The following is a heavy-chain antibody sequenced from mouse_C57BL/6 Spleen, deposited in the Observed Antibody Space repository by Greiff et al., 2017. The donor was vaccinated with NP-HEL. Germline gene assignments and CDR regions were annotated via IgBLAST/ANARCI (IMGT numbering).Heavy chain of an antibody. Sequence: QVHVKQSGAELVKPGASVKLSCKASGYTFTSYWMQWVKQRPGQGLEWIGEIDPSDSYTNYNQKFKGKATLTADKSSSTAYMQLSSLTSEDSAVYFCARTVYYYGSSFYYAMDYWGQGTSVTVSS. CDR3: ARTVYYYGSSFYYAMDY. V-gene: IGHV1-50*01. CDR2: IDPSDSYT. CDR1: GYTFTSYW. D-gene: IGHD1-1*01. J-gene: IGHJ4*01.